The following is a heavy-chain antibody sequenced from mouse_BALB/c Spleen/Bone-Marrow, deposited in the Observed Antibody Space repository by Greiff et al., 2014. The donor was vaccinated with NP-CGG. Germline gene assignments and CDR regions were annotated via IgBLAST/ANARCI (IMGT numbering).Heavy chain of an antibody. D-gene: IGHD1-1*01. Sequence: QVQLQQSGPELVKPGASVRISCKASGYTFTSYYIHWVKQRPGQGLEWIGWIYPGNVNTKYNEKFKGKATLTADKSSSTAYMQLSSLTSGDSAVYFCARFYYGSSYAMDYWGQGTSVTVSS. CDR2: IYPGNVNT. CDR3: ARFYYGSSYAMDY. V-gene: IGHV1S56*01. J-gene: IGHJ4*01. CDR1: GYTFTSYY.